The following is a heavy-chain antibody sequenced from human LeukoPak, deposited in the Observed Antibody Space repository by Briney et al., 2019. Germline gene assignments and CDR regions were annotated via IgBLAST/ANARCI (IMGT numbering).Heavy chain of an antibody. Sequence: GGSLRLSCAASGFTFSTCAINWVRQAPGKGLEWVSAISGSGGSTYYADSVKGRFTISRDNSKNTLYLQMNSLRAEDTAVYYCVKGLGIAAAGSSFDYWGQGTLVTVSS. CDR1: GFTFSTCA. D-gene: IGHD6-13*01. V-gene: IGHV3-23*01. J-gene: IGHJ4*02. CDR3: VKGLGIAAAGSSFDY. CDR2: ISGSGGST.